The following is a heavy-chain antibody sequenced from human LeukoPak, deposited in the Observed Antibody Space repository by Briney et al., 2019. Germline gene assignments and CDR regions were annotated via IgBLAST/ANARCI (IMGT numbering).Heavy chain of an antibody. CDR1: GFTFSSYG. D-gene: IGHD6-13*01. V-gene: IGHV3-30*02. J-gene: IGHJ4*02. Sequence: GGSLRLSCAASGFTFSSYGMHWVRQAPGKGPEWVAFIRYDGSNKYYADSVKGRFTISRDNSKNTLYLQMNSLRAEDTAVYYCAKDGSSWYGFDYWGQGTLVTVSS. CDR2: IRYDGSNK. CDR3: AKDGSSWYGFDY.